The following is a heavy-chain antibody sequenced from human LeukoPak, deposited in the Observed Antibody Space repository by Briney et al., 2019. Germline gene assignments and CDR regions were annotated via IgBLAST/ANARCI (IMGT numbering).Heavy chain of an antibody. D-gene: IGHD3-9*01. CDR2: IYYSGST. Sequence: SQTLSLTCTVSGGSISSGGYYWSWIRQHPGKGLEWIVYIYYSGSTNYNPSLKSRFTMSVDTSKNQFSLKLSSVTAANTAVYYCASADYDMAFDIWGQGTMVTVSS. J-gene: IGHJ3*02. V-gene: IGHV4-31*03. CDR3: ASADYDMAFDI. CDR1: GGSISSGGYY.